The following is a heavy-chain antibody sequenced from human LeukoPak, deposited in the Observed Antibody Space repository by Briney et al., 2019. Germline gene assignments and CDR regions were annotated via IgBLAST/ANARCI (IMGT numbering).Heavy chain of an antibody. Sequence: PSETLSLTCTVSGGSISSGGYYWSWIRQHPGKGLEWIGYIYYSGTTYYNPSLKSRVTMSVDTSKNQFSLKLSSVTAADTAVYFCARNYYGSGSSWIDYWGQGTLVTVSS. CDR1: GGSISSGGYY. V-gene: IGHV4-31*03. CDR2: IYYSGTT. D-gene: IGHD3-10*01. J-gene: IGHJ4*02. CDR3: ARNYYGSGSSWIDY.